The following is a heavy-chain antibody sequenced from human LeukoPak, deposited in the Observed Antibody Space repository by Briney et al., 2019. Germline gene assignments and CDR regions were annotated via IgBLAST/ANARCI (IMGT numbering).Heavy chain of an antibody. CDR3: TTEWGIAAAGTYDFDY. D-gene: IGHD6-13*01. V-gene: IGHV3-21*03. J-gene: IGHJ4*02. CDR2: ISATSTYI. CDR1: GFTGSHNY. Sequence: PGGSLRLSCAASGFTGSHNYMNWVRQAPGKGLEWVSSISATSTYIYYAESVKGRFTISRDNARNSLYLQMNSLKTEDTAVYYCTTEWGIAAAGTYDFDYWGQGTLVTVSS.